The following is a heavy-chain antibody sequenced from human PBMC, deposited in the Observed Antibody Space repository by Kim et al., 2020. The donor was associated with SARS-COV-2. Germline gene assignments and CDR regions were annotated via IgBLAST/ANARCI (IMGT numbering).Heavy chain of an antibody. V-gene: IGHV4-34*01. CDR3: TRSAHSDNGGFYVGY. J-gene: IGHJ1*01. D-gene: IGHD3-22*01. CDR1: GGSFTDYY. CDR2: INHSGST. Sequence: SETLSLTCAVYGGSFTDYYWGWIRQPPGKGLEWIGEINHSGSTNYNPSLESRLTISVDTSKNQFSLRLHSVTAADSALYYCTRSAHSDNGGFYVGYWGQGTLVSVSS.